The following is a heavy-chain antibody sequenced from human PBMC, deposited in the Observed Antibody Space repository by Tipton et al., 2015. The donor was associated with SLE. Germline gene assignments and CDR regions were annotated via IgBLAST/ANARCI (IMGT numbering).Heavy chain of an antibody. D-gene: IGHD2-15*01. Sequence: TLSLTCTVSGGPVSGHYWSWIRQPPGKGLEWIGYIYSSGSNNYNPSHRGRVTLSVDTSKNQFSLKLSSVTAADTAVYYCARGLRSGGSSSWFDPWGQGTLVTVSS. J-gene: IGHJ5*02. V-gene: IGHV4-59*02. CDR3: ARGLRSGGSSSWFDP. CDR2: IYSSGSN. CDR1: GGPVSGHY.